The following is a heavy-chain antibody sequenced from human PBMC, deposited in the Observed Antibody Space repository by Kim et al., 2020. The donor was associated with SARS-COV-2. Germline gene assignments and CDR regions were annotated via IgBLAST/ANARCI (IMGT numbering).Heavy chain of an antibody. CDR3: AATTVTTGHVWFEP. J-gene: IGHJ5*02. D-gene: IGHD4-17*01. CDR2: VYHTGTT. Sequence: SETLSLTCTVSGGSISRYYWSWLRQPPGKGLEWIGYVYHTGTTDFNPSLKSRVIISLDTSKSQFSLRLTAVTAADTAVYYCAATTVTTGHVWFEPWG. CDR1: GGSISRYY. V-gene: IGHV4-59*12.